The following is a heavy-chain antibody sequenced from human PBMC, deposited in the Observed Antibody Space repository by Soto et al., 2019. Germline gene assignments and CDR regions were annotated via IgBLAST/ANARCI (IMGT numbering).Heavy chain of an antibody. J-gene: IGHJ5*02. CDR2: IIPIFGTA. D-gene: IGHD2-2*01. V-gene: IGHV1-69*13. Sequence: SVQVSCKASGGTFSSYAISWVRQAPGQGLEWMGGIIPIFGTANYAQKFQGRVTITADESTSTAYMELSSLRSEDTAVYYCARQLGYCSSTSCYRRRFDPWGQGTLVTVSS. CDR3: ARQLGYCSSTSCYRRRFDP. CDR1: GGTFSSYA.